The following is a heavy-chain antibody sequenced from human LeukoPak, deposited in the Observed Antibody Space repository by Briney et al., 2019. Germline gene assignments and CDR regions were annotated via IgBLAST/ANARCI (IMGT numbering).Heavy chain of an antibody. CDR2: IYYSGNT. CDR3: ARESTYYDILTGYYRSSWYFDL. CDR1: GGSISSYY. J-gene: IGHJ2*01. V-gene: IGHV4-59*01. D-gene: IGHD3-9*01. Sequence: PSQTLSLTCAVSGGSISSYYWSWIRQPPGKGLEWIGYIYYSGNTNYNPSLKSRVTISVDTSKNQFSLKLSSVTAADTAVYYCARESTYYDILTGYYRSSWYFDLWGRGTLVTVSS.